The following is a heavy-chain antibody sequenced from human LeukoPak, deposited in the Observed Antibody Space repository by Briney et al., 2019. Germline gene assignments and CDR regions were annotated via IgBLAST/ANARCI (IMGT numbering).Heavy chain of an antibody. V-gene: IGHV4-34*03. CDR1: GGSFSGYY. CDR3: TGDYGDYLDY. CDR2: INHSGST. D-gene: IGHD4-17*01. J-gene: IGHJ4*02. Sequence: PSETLSLTCAVYGGSFSGYYWSWIRQPPGKGLEWIGEINHSGSTNYNPSLKSRVTISVDTSKNQFSLKLSSVTAADTAVYYCTGDYGDYLDYWGQGTLVTVSS.